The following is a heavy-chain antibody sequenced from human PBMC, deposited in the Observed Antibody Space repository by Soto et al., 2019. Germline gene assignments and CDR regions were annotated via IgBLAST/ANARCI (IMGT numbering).Heavy chain of an antibody. CDR3: ARERSGWYNF. Sequence: APVKVACKTSGSPFTSHHLSWVRRAPGQGLEWMGWISPHNGNAKYAQKFQDRVTMTADTAASTVYMELRSLRSDDSAVFYCARERSGWYNFWGQGTMLTV. CDR1: GSPFTSHH. J-gene: IGHJ4*02. V-gene: IGHV1-18*01. D-gene: IGHD6-19*01. CDR2: ISPHNGNA.